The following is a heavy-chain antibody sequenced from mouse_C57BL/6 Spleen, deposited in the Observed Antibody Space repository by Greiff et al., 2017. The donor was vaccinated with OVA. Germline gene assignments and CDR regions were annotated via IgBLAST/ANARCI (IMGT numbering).Heavy chain of an antibody. CDR3: ARSGDYEGFAY. CDR1: GYTFTDYY. J-gene: IGHJ3*01. CDR2: IYPGSGNT. V-gene: IGHV1-76*01. Sequence: QVQLKESGAELVRPGASVKLSCKASGYTFTDYYINWVKQRPGQGLEWIARIYPGSGNTYYNEKFKGKATLTAEKSSSTAYMQLSSLTSEDSAVYFCARSGDYEGFAYWGQGTLVTVSA. D-gene: IGHD2-4*01.